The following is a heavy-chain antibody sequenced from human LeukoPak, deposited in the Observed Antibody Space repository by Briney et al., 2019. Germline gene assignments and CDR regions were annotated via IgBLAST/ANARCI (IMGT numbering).Heavy chain of an antibody. Sequence: GGSLRLSCSASGFTFSSYWMHWVRQAPGKGLVWVSRINSDGSSTSYADSVKGRFTISRDNAKNTLYLQMNSLRAEDTAVYYCAREPSSGSYYGGYYYYMDVWGKGTTVTVSS. V-gene: IGHV3-74*01. J-gene: IGHJ6*03. CDR2: INSDGSST. CDR3: AREPSSGSYYGGYYYYMDV. D-gene: IGHD1-26*01. CDR1: GFTFSSYW.